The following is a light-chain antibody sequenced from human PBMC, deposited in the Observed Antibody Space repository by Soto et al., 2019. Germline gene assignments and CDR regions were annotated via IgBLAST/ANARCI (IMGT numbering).Light chain of an antibody. Sequence: QSALTQPASVSGSPGQSITISCTGTSSDVGSYNLVSWYQQHPGKAPKLMIYEGSKRPSGVSNRFSGSKSGNTASLTISGLQAEDEADYYCCSYAGTVFGGWTKLTVL. V-gene: IGLV2-23*01. CDR1: SSDVGSYNL. CDR2: EGS. J-gene: IGLJ2*01. CDR3: CSYAGTV.